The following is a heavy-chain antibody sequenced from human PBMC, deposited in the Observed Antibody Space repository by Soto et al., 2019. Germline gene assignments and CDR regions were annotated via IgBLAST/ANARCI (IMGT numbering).Heavy chain of an antibody. Sequence: SETLSLTCTVSGGSISSYYWSWIRQPPGKGLEWIGYIYYSGSTNYNPSLKSRVTISVDTSKNQFSLKLSSVTAADTAVYYCARERDYGDYFYFDYWGQGTLVTVSS. CDR3: ARERDYGDYFYFDY. CDR1: GGSISSYY. V-gene: IGHV4-59*01. J-gene: IGHJ4*02. CDR2: IYYSGST. D-gene: IGHD4-17*01.